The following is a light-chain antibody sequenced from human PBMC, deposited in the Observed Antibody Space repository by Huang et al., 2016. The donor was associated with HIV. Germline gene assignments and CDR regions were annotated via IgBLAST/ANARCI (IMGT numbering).Light chain of an antibody. CDR3: HQRSNWLPYT. J-gene: IGKJ2*01. Sequence: EIVLTQSPATLSLSPGQRVTLSCRASQSIGKYLAWYQQRTGQPPRLLIYDASNRAAGIPTRFSGRGFGTDFTLTISSLEPEDLAVYYCHQRSNWLPYTFGQGTKLEIK. CDR1: QSIGKY. CDR2: DAS. V-gene: IGKV3-11*01.